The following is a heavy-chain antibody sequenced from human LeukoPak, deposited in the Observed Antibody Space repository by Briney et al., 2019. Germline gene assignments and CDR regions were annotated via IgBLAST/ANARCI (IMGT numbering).Heavy chain of an antibody. J-gene: IGHJ4*02. CDR3: VKDSSSGSYFDY. V-gene: IGHV3-64D*06. D-gene: IGHD3-10*01. Sequence: GGSLRLSCSASGVTFSRYAMHWVRQAPGKGLEYVSAISSNGGSTYYADSVKGRFTISRDNSRNTLHLQMSSLRVEDTAVYYCVKDSSSGSYFDYRGQGTLVTVSS. CDR2: ISSNGGST. CDR1: GVTFSRYA.